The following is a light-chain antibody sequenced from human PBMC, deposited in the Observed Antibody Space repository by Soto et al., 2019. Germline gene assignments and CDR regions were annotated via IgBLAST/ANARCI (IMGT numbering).Light chain of an antibody. CDR1: QSVSSNY. Sequence: IVLTQSPAILALSPGDRATLSCRASQSVSSNYLAWYQQKPGQTPRLLIYGASNRATGIPDRFSGSGSGTDFTLTISRLEPEDFVVYYCQKYSSSLTFGGGTKVDIK. CDR2: GAS. V-gene: IGKV3-20*01. CDR3: QKYSSSLT. J-gene: IGKJ4*01.